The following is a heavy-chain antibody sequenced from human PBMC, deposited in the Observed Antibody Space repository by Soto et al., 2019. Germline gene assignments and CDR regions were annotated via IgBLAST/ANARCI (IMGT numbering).Heavy chain of an antibody. V-gene: IGHV3-30*18. CDR3: AKNSIMITLDDAFDI. J-gene: IGHJ3*02. CDR2: ISYDGSNK. Sequence: QVQLVESGGGVVQPGRSLRLSCAASGFTFSSYGMHWVRQAPGKGLEWVAVISYDGSNKYYADSVKGRFTISRDNSKNTLYLQTNSLRAEDTAVYYCAKNSIMITLDDAFDIWGQGTMVTVSS. D-gene: IGHD3-16*01. CDR1: GFTFSSYG.